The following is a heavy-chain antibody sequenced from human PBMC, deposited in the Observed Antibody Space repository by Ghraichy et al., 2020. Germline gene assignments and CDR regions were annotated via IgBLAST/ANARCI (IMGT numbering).Heavy chain of an antibody. D-gene: IGHD2-2*01. CDR3: ARLPHLDCSSTSCSSNPYYFDY. J-gene: IGHJ4*02. CDR2: IYYSGST. Sequence: SETLSLTCTVSGGSISSSSYYWGWIRQPPGKGLEWIGSIYYSGSTYYNPSLKSRVTISVDTSKNQFSLKLSSVTAADTAVYYCARLPHLDCSSTSCSSNPYYFDYWGQGTLVIVSS. V-gene: IGHV4-39*01. CDR1: GGSISSSSYY.